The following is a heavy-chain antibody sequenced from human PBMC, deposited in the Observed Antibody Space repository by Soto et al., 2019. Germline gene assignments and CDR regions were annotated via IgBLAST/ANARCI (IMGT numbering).Heavy chain of an antibody. J-gene: IGHJ4*02. V-gene: IGHV3-33*01. CDR2: IWYDGNIK. Sequence: QVQLVESGGGVVQPGGSLRLSCAASGFTFSNYGMHWVRQAPGKGLEWVAVIWYDGNIKYYADSVKGRFTISRDNSNNTLYVQMTSLSAEDTAVYYCARGLHSLFDYWGQGTLVTVSS. D-gene: IGHD2-21*01. CDR3: ARGLHSLFDY. CDR1: GFTFSNYG.